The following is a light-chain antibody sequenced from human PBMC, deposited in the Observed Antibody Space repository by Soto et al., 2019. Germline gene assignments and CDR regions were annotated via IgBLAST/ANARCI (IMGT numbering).Light chain of an antibody. Sequence: QSVLTQPPSVSGAPGQRVTISCTESSSNIGAGYDVHWYQQLPGTAPKLLIYGNSNRPSGVPDRFSGSKSGTSASLAITGLQAEDEADYYCQSYDSSLSGWMFGGGTKVTVL. CDR3: QSYDSSLSGWM. V-gene: IGLV1-40*01. CDR1: SSNIGAGYD. J-gene: IGLJ3*02. CDR2: GNS.